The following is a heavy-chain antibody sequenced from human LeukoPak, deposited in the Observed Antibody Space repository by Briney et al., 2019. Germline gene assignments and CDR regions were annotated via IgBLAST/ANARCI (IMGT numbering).Heavy chain of an antibody. D-gene: IGHD3-10*01. Sequence: GGSLRLSCAASGFTFSSYTMSWVRQAPGKGLEWVSAISSSSSYIYYADSVKGRFTISRDNAENSLYLQLNSLRAEDTAVYYCARDPGVSGNWGQGTLVTVSS. V-gene: IGHV3-21*01. J-gene: IGHJ4*02. CDR1: GFTFSSYT. CDR3: ARDPGVSGN. CDR2: ISSSSSYI.